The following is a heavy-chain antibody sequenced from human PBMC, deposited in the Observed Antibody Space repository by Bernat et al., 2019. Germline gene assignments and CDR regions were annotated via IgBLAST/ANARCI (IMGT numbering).Heavy chain of an antibody. D-gene: IGHD2-15*01. CDR3: ARGVASSRYFDL. CDR1: GGSVSGDY. CDR2: IHDTGAT. J-gene: IGHJ2*01. V-gene: IGHV4-59*02. Sequence: QLQLQESGPGLAKPSETLSLTCTVSGGSVSGDYWSWIRQSPRGGLEWIAFIHDTGATSYNPSLRSRLTMSVDTSTNQFSLRLTSVSSADTAVYFFARGVASSRYFDLWVRGTLVTVSS.